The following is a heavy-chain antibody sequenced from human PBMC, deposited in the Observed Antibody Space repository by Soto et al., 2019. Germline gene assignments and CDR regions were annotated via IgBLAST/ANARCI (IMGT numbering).Heavy chain of an antibody. CDR2: IFHSGST. D-gene: IGHD1-1*01. J-gene: IGHJ4*02. Sequence: QIQLQESGPGLVKPSGTLSLTCAVSSGSISSLNWWSWVRQPPGKGLEWIGEIFHSGSTNYNPSLMSRVDMSVDKSKNQFSLKVFSVTAADTALYFCARRSGTTFYWGRGTLVIVSS. V-gene: IGHV4-4*02. CDR1: SGSISSLNW. CDR3: ARRSGTTFY.